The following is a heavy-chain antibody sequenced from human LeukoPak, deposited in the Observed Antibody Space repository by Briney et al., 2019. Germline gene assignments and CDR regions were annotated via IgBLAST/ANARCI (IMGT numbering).Heavy chain of an antibody. CDR1: GGTFSSYA. CDR3: AREDPMVRGVIDY. V-gene: IGHV1-69*13. Sequence: SVRVSCKASGGTFSSYAISWVRQAPGQGLEWMGGIIPIFGTANYAQKFQGRVTITADESTSTAYMELSSLRSEDTAVYYCAREDPMVRGVIDYWGQGTLVTVSS. CDR2: IIPIFGTA. D-gene: IGHD3-10*01. J-gene: IGHJ4*02.